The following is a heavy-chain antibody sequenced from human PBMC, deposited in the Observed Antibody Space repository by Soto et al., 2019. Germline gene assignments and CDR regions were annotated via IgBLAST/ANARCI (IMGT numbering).Heavy chain of an antibody. V-gene: IGHV1-3*01. CDR3: AREDYYGSGSYGMDV. CDR1: GYTFTSYA. CDR2: INAGNGNT. J-gene: IGHJ6*02. D-gene: IGHD3-10*01. Sequence: GASVKVSCKASGYTFTSYAMHWVRQAPGQRLEWMGWINAGNGNTKYSQKFQGRVTITRDTSASTAYMELSSLRSEGTAVYYCAREDYYGSGSYGMDVWGQGTTVTVSS.